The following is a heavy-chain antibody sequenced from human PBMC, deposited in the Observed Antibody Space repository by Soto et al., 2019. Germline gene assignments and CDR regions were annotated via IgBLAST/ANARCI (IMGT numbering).Heavy chain of an antibody. D-gene: IGHD3-9*01. CDR2: VHYSGAT. CDR3: ARDSLTGRYGMDV. V-gene: IGHV4-59*01. J-gene: IGHJ6*02. CDR1: GGSISGYY. Sequence: PSETLSLTCGVSGGSISGYYWIWIRQPPGKGLEWIGYVHYSGATNYNPSLQSRVTISADASKSQFSLKLSSVTAADTAVYYCARDSLTGRYGMDVWGQGTAVTVSS.